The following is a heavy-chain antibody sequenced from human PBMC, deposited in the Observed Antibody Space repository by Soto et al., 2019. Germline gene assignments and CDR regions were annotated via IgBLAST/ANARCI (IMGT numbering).Heavy chain of an antibody. V-gene: IGHV1-18*04. J-gene: IGHJ4*02. D-gene: IGHD6-13*01. Sequence: ASVKVSCKASGYTFTSYGISWVRQAPGQGLEWMGWISAYNGNTNYAQKLQGRVTMTTDTSTSTAYMELRSLRSDDTAVYYCARGHYSSHSVNTFDYSGQGPLVTVYS. CDR1: GYTFTSYG. CDR3: ARGHYSSHSVNTFDY. CDR2: ISAYNGNT.